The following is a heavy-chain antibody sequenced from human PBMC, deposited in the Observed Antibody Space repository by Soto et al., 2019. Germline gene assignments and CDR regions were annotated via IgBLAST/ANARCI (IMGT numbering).Heavy chain of an antibody. CDR1: GFTFSSYA. Sequence: LSLTCAASGFTFSSYAMSWVRQAPGKGLEWVSAISGSGGSTYYADSVKGRFTISRDNSKNTLYLQMNSLRAEDTAVYYCAKGEWELLDYWGQGTLVTVSS. CDR3: AKGEWELLDY. J-gene: IGHJ4*02. D-gene: IGHD1-26*01. CDR2: ISGSGGST. V-gene: IGHV3-23*01.